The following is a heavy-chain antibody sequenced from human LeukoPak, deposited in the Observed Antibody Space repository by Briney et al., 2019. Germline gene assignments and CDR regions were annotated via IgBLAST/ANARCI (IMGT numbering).Heavy chain of an antibody. J-gene: IGHJ3*02. CDR3: ARSITTDAFDI. CDR2: INTDGSST. Sequence: GGSLRLSCAASGFTFSSYWMHWVRQAPGKGLVWVSRINTDGSSTSYADSVKGRFTISRDNAKNTLYLQMNSLRAEDTAVYYCARSITTDAFDIWGQGIMVTVSS. D-gene: IGHD3-10*01. V-gene: IGHV3-74*01. CDR1: GFTFSSYW.